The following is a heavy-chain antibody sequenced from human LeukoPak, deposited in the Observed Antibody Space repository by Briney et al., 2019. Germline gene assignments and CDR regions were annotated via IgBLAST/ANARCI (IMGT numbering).Heavy chain of an antibody. CDR2: IKQDGSEK. CDR3: ASGGGVVVIIQFDY. Sequence: GGSLRLSCAASGFTFSSYWMSWVRQAPGKGLEWVANIKQDGSEKYYVDSVKGRFTISRDNAKNSLYLQMNSLRAEDTAVYYCASGGGVVVIIQFDYWGQGTLVTVSS. CDR1: GFTFSSYW. D-gene: IGHD3-22*01. V-gene: IGHV3-7*01. J-gene: IGHJ4*02.